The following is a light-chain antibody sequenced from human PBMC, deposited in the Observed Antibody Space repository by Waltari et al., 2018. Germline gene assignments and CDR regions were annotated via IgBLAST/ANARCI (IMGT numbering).Light chain of an antibody. CDR2: EVS. Sequence: QSALTQPASVSGSPGQSITISCTGTSSDVGGYNYVSWYQQHPGKAPKLMIYEVSNRPSGVSKRFSGSKSGNTGSLAISGLQAEDEADYYCSSYTSSTVVFGGGTKLTVL. CDR3: SSYTSSTVV. V-gene: IGLV2-14*01. J-gene: IGLJ2*01. CDR1: SSDVGGYNY.